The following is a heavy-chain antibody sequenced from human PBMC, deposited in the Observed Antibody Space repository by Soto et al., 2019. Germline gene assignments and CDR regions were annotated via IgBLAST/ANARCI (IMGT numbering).Heavy chain of an antibody. Sequence: QVQLQQWGAGLLKPSETLSLTCAVYGGSFSGYYWSWIRQTPGKGLEWIGELNHSGSTNYNPSLKSRVTISVDTSKNQFSLKLSSVTAADTAVYYCARSGSVVVAAIVRGARRFDPWGQGTLVTVSS. V-gene: IGHV4-34*01. CDR3: ARSGSVVVAAIVRGARRFDP. CDR1: GGSFSGYY. J-gene: IGHJ5*02. D-gene: IGHD2-15*01. CDR2: LNHSGST.